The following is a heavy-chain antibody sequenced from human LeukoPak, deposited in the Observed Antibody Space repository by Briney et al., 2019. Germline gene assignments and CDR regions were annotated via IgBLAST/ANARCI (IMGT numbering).Heavy chain of an antibody. Sequence: SETLSLTCTVSGGSISSAGYYWNWIRQPAGKGLEWIGYIYYSGSTNYNPSLKSRVTISVDTSKNQFSLKLSSVTAADTAVYYCARNPALIGHPYYFDYWGQGTLVTVSS. D-gene: IGHD2-2*01. V-gene: IGHV4-61*10. CDR1: GGSISSAGYY. CDR2: IYYSGST. J-gene: IGHJ4*02. CDR3: ARNPALIGHPYYFDY.